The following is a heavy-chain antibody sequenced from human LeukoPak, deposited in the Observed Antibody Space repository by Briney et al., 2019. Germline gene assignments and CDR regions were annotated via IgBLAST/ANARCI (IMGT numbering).Heavy chain of an antibody. CDR3: ARAQYDGFSSGYSGGFYYMDV. V-gene: IGHV1-2*02. D-gene: IGHD3-3*01. CDR1: GYTFTAYY. J-gene: IGHJ6*03. Sequence: ASVKVSCKASGYTFTAYYMHWVRQAPGQGLEWMGWIDSKNGDTKYAQKFQSRLTITRDTSIGIAYMELRSLISDDTAVYYCARAQYDGFSSGYSGGFYYMDVWGKGTTVSVSS. CDR2: IDSKNGDT.